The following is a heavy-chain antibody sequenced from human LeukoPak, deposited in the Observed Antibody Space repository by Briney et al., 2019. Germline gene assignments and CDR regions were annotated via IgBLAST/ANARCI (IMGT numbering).Heavy chain of an antibody. D-gene: IGHD3-3*01. Sequence: GSLRLSCAASGFTFSSYSMNWVRQAPGKGLEWVSSISSSSSYIYYADSVKGRFTISRDNAKNSLYLQMNSLRAEDTAVYYCARDRSGYNDDGLIDYWGQGTLVTVSS. CDR2: ISSSSSYI. CDR1: GFTFSSYS. CDR3: ARDRSGYNDDGLIDY. J-gene: IGHJ4*02. V-gene: IGHV3-21*01.